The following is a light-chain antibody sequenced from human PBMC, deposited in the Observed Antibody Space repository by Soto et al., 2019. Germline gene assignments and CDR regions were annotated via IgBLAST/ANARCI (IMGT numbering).Light chain of an antibody. V-gene: IGKV3-11*01. CDR2: DAS. CDR3: QQYGSSPWT. CDR1: QSVSSN. J-gene: IGKJ1*01. Sequence: EIVLTQSPATLSVSPGERATLACRASQSVSSNLAWYQQRPGQAPRLLMNDASTRATGIPARFSGSGAGTDFTLTINSLEPEDFAVYYCQQYGSSPWTFGQGTKVDIK.